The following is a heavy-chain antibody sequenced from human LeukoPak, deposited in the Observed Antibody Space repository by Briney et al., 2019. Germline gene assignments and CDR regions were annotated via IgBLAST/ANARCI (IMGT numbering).Heavy chain of an antibody. J-gene: IGHJ3*02. CDR2: ISVYNGNT. V-gene: IGHV1-18*01. Sequence: ASVRVSCKASGYTFTNYGITWVRQAPGQGLAWMGWISVYNGNTKYAQKVQGRVTMTRDTSISTAYMELSRLRSDDTAVYYCARSVAVRRAFDIWGQGTMVTVSS. CDR3: ARSVAVRRAFDI. CDR1: GYTFTNYG. D-gene: IGHD6-19*01.